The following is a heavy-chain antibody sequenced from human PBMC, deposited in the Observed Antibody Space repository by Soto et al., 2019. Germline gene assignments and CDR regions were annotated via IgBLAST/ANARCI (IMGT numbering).Heavy chain of an antibody. J-gene: IGHJ4*02. CDR1: GGSISSGGYY. CDR2: IYYSGST. V-gene: IGHV4-31*03. Sequence: TVFGGSISSGGYYWSWIRQHPGKGLEWIGYIYYSGSTYYNPSLKSRVTISVDTSKNQFSLKLSSVTAADTAVYYCARARGSGSLFDYWGQGTLVTVSS. CDR3: ARARGSGSLFDY. D-gene: IGHD3-10*01.